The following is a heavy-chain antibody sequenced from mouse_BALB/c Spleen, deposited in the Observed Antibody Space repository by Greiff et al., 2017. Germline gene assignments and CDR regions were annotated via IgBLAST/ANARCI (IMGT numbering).Heavy chain of an antibody. CDR1: GYSFTSYW. CDR2: IYPGNSDT. CDR3: SHYYGYVGYFDV. V-gene: IGHV1-5*01. J-gene: IGHJ1*01. D-gene: IGHD1-2*01. Sequence: EVQLQQSGTVLARPGASVKMSCKASGYSFTSYWMHWVKQRPGQGLEWIGAIYPGNSDTSYNQKFEGKAKLTAVTSASTPYMELSSLTNEDSAVYYCSHYYGYVGYFDVWGAGTTVTVSS.